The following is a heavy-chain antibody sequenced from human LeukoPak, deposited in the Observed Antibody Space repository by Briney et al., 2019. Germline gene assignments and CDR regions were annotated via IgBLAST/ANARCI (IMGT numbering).Heavy chain of an antibody. CDR1: GGSISSYY. V-gene: IGHV4-4*07. Sequence: SETLSLTCTVSGGSISSYYWSWIRQPAGKGLEWIGRIYTSGSTNYNPSLKSRVTMSVDTSKNQFSLKLSSVTAADTAVYNCTIETYYYDSSGYLSYPSYGFDYWGQGTLVTVSS. CDR3: TIETYYYDSSGYLSYPSYGFDY. D-gene: IGHD3-22*01. CDR2: IYTSGST. J-gene: IGHJ4*02.